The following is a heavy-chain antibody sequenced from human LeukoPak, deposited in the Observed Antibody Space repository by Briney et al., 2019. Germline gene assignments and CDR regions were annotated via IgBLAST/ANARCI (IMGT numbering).Heavy chain of an antibody. CDR3: ARTVVPAAMFGYYYYMDV. V-gene: IGHV5-51*01. Sequence: GEALKISFKGSGSRFTSYWIGWVRRMPGKGVERMGIIYPGEYDTRYSPSFQGQVTISADKSISTAYLQWSSLKASDTAMYYCARTVVPAAMFGYYYYMDVWGKGTTVTVSS. J-gene: IGHJ6*03. D-gene: IGHD2-2*01. CDR2: IYPGEYDT. CDR1: GSRFTSYW.